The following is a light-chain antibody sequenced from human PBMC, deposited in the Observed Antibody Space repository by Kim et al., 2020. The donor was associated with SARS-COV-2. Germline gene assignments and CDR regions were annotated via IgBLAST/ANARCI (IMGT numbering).Light chain of an antibody. V-gene: IGKV3-20*01. Sequence: PGERATISCRASQSVSSSYFAWYQQKPGQAPRLLIYAASSRATGIPDRFSGSGSGTDFTLIISRLEPEDFAVYYCQQYGSSPPKYTFGQGTKLEI. J-gene: IGKJ2*01. CDR3: QQYGSSPPKYT. CDR2: AAS. CDR1: QSVSSSY.